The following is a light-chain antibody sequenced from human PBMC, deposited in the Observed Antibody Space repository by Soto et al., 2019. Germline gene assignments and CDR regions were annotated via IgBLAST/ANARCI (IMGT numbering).Light chain of an antibody. Sequence: IVVTKSPATLCLSPGERATVSCRASQSVSNYLAWYQQKPGRAPRLLIYDASNRATGIPARFSGSGSGTDFTLTISSLEPEDFAVYYCKPRSNWPTWTFGQGTKVDI. CDR1: QSVSNY. CDR3: KPRSNWPTWT. V-gene: IGKV3-11*01. CDR2: DAS. J-gene: IGKJ1*01.